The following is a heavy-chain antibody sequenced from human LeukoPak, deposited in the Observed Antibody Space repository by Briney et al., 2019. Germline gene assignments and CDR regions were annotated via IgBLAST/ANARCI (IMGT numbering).Heavy chain of an antibody. V-gene: IGHV1-69*06. D-gene: IGHD3-22*01. CDR3: ARVVLGYYYGSSGYIDY. Sequence: ASVKVSCKASGGTFSSYAISWVRQAPGQGLEWMGGIIPIFGTANYAQKFQGRVTITADKSTSAAYMELSSLRSEDTAVYYCARVVLGYYYGSSGYIDYWGQGTLVTVSS. J-gene: IGHJ4*02. CDR1: GGTFSSYA. CDR2: IIPIFGTA.